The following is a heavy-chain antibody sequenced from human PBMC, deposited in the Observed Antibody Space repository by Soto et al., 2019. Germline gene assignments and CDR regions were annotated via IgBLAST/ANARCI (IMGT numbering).Heavy chain of an antibody. CDR1: GGTFSSYA. CDR2: IIPIFGTA. CDR3: AGIRPFGGVIDY. V-gene: IGHV1-69*12. J-gene: IGHJ4*02. Sequence: QVQLVQSGAEVKKPGSSVKVSCKASGGTFSSYAISWVRQAPGQGLEWMGGIIPIFGTANYAQKFQGRVTITADESTSTAYRELSSVRCEDTAVYYCAGIRPFGGVIDYWGQGTLVTVSS. D-gene: IGHD3-16*01.